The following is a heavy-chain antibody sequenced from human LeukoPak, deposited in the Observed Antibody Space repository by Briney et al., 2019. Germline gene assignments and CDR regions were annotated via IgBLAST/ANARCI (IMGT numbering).Heavy chain of an antibody. Sequence: SVKVSCKASGRTFSTYAISWVRQAPGQALEWMGGIIPMFGTADYAQKFQGRVTIIADESTSTVYMELSSLRSGDTAVYYCARDPAERLRGASYYYYMDVWGKGTTVTASS. D-gene: IGHD1-1*01. CDR3: ARDPAERLRGASYYYYMDV. V-gene: IGHV1-69*13. J-gene: IGHJ6*03. CDR2: IIPMFGTA. CDR1: GRTFSTYA.